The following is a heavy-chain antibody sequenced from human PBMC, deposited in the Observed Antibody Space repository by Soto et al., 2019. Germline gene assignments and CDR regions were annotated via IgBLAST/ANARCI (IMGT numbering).Heavy chain of an antibody. D-gene: IGHD6-13*01. J-gene: IGHJ6*04. V-gene: IGHV1-18*01. CDR3: ARLIAAAGNYYYCGMDV. CDR1: GYTFTSYG. CDR2: ISAYNGNT. Sequence: QVQLVQSGAEVKKPGASVKVSCKASGYTFTSYGISWVRQAPGQGLEWMGWISAYNGNTNYAQKHQGRVTMTTDTSTSTAYMELRSLRSDDTAVYYCARLIAAAGNYYYCGMDVWGKGTTVTVSS.